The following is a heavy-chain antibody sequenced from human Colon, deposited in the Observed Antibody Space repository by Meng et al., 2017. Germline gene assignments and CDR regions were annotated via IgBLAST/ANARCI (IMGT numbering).Heavy chain of an antibody. V-gene: IGHV1-2*06. D-gene: IGHD6-19*01. CDR2: INADSGGT. J-gene: IGHJ4*02. Sequence: VQIGQLGACVKNAGASVKVSCKASGYCLGGYYMHWVRQVPGQGLEWMGRINADSGGTNYAEKFQGRVTLTRDTSINTAYMEVTSLRSDDTAVYYCAKIHLGDSGLDYWGQGTLVTVSS. CDR3: AKIHLGDSGLDY. CDR1: GYCLGGYY.